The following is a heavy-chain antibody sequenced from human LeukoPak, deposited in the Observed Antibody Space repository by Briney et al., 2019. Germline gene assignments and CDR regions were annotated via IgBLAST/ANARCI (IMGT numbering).Heavy chain of an antibody. D-gene: IGHD3-10*01. Sequence: SETLSLTCTVSAGSISSGDYYWSWIRQPPGKGLEWIGYIYYSGSTYYNPSLKSRVTISVDTSKNQFSLKLRSVTAADTAVYYCARGVGFGVTIYFDYWGQGALVTVSS. J-gene: IGHJ4*02. V-gene: IGHV4-30-4*08. CDR3: ARGVGFGVTIYFDY. CDR2: IYYSGST. CDR1: AGSISSGDYY.